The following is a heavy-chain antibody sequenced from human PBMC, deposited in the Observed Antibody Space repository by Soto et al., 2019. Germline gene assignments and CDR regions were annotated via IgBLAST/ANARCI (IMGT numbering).Heavy chain of an antibody. Sequence: EVQLVESGGGLVQPGGSPRLSCAASGFTFSSYSMNWVRQAPGKGLEWVSYISSSSTTMYYADSVKGRFTISRDNAKNSLYLQMNSLRAEDTAVYYCARDYSSVWYFGYWGQGTLVTVSS. CDR3: ARDYSSVWYFGY. V-gene: IGHV3-48*01. J-gene: IGHJ4*02. CDR1: GFTFSSYS. CDR2: ISSSSTTM. D-gene: IGHD6-25*01.